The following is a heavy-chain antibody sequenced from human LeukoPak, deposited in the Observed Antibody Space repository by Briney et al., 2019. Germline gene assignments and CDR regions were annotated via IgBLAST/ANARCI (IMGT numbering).Heavy chain of an antibody. D-gene: IGHD5-24*01. Sequence: GGSLRLSCAASGFTFSSYSMNWVRQAPGKGLEWVSSISSSSSYIYYADSVKGRFTISRDNAKNSLYLQMGSLRAEDMAVYYCARGDGYNSVDYWGQGTLVTVSS. J-gene: IGHJ4*02. CDR2: ISSSSSYI. CDR3: ARGDGYNSVDY. V-gene: IGHV3-21*01. CDR1: GFTFSSYS.